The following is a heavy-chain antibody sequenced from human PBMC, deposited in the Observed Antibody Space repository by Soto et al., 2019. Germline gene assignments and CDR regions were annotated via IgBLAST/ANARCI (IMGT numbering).Heavy chain of an antibody. D-gene: IGHD1-7*01. V-gene: IGHV3-23*01. Sequence: EVQLLESGGGLVQPGGSLRLSCAASGFTFSSYAMSWVRQAPGKGLEWVSAMSGSGNSTYSADSVKGRFTISRDNSKNTLYLQMNSLRAEDTAVYYCAKDNWNYGVYYGMDVWGQGTTVTVS. J-gene: IGHJ6*02. CDR1: GFTFSSYA. CDR3: AKDNWNYGVYYGMDV. CDR2: MSGSGNST.